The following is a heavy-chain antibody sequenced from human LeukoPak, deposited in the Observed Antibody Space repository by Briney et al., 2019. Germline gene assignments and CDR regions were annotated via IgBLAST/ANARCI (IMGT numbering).Heavy chain of an antibody. CDR2: IYTSGST. J-gene: IGHJ6*03. CDR1: GGSISSGSYY. V-gene: IGHV4-61*02. CDR3: AISGQYYDFWSGYFYYYMDV. D-gene: IGHD3-3*01. Sequence: SQTLSLTCTVSGGSISSGSYYWSWTRQPAGKGLEWIGRIYTSGSTNYNPSLKSRVTISVDTSKNQFSLKLSSVTAADTAVYYCAISGQYYDFWSGYFYYYMDVWGKGTTVTVSS.